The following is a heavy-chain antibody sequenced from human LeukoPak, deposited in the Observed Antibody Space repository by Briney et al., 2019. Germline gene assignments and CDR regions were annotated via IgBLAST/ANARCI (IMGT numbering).Heavy chain of an antibody. Sequence: PGGSLRLSCAASGFSFSSYAMSWVRQAPGKGLEWVSTISWTDGRTYYADSVKGRFTISRDNSKDTLSLQMNSLRAEDTAVYYCAKDPSVDSGRFDYWGQGTLVTVSS. J-gene: IGHJ4*02. CDR2: ISWTDGRT. CDR1: GFSFSSYA. V-gene: IGHV3-23*01. CDR3: AKDPSVDSGRFDY.